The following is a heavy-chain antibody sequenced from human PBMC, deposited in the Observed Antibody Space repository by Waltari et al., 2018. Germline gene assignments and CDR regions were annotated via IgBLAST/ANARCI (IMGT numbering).Heavy chain of an antibody. D-gene: IGHD2-2*01. Sequence: EVQLVESGGGLVQPGGSLRLSCGASGFTFSRYWMSWVRQTPGRGLWCVANINLSGRQKYYVKLETTLFPISRDDAKNSVYLQKNSLRVEDTAVCYCAKSRGFEYWVQRSLITVSS. J-gene: IGHJ4*02. V-gene: IGHV3-7*01. CDR3: AKSRGFEY. CDR2: INLSGRQK. CDR1: GFTFSRYW.